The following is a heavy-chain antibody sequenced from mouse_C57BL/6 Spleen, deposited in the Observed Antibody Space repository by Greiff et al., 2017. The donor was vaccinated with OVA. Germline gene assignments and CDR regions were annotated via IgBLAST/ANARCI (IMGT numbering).Heavy chain of an antibody. D-gene: IGHD1-1*01. CDR2: IYPGSGST. CDR3: AREQGGSSSFAY. V-gene: IGHV1-55*01. J-gene: IGHJ3*01. CDR1: GYTFTSYW. Sequence: QVQLQQPGAELVKPGASVKMSCKASGYTFTSYWITWVKQRPGQGLEWIGDIYPGSGSTNYNEKFKSKATLTVDTSSSTAYMQLSSLTSEDSAVYYCAREQGGSSSFAYWGQGTLVTVSA.